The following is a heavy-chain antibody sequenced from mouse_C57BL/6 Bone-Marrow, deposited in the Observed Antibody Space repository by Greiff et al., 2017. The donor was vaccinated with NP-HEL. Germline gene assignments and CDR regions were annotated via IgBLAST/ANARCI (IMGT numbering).Heavy chain of an antibody. Sequence: QVQLQQPGAELVRPGSSVKLSCKASGYTFTSYWMHWVKQRPIQGLEWIGNIDPYDSETHYNQKFKDKATLTVDKSSSTAYMQLSSLTSEDSAVYYCSRRRLAYAMDYWGQGTSVTVAS. CDR1: GYTFTSYW. CDR2: IDPYDSET. V-gene: IGHV1-52*01. CDR3: SRRRLAYAMDY. D-gene: IGHD3-2*02. J-gene: IGHJ4*01.